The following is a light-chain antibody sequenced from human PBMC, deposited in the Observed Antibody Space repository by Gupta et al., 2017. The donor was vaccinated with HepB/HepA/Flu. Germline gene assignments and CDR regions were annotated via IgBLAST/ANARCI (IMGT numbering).Light chain of an antibody. CDR1: QSVRSY. J-gene: IGKJ4*01. V-gene: IGKV3-11*01. CDR3: QQRSNWPQLT. Sequence: EIVLTQSPATLSLSPGERATLSCRASQSVRSYLAWYQQKPGQAPRLLIYDASNRDTGIPARFSGSGYGTDFTLTISSRDPEDFAVYYCQQRSNWPQLTFGGGTKLEIK. CDR2: DAS.